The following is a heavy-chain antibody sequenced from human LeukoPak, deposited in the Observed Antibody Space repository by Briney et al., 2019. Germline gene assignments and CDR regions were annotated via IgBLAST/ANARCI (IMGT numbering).Heavy chain of an antibody. Sequence: QPGGSLRLSCAASGFTFSGYWMHWVRQAPGKGLVWVSRINSDGSSTSYADSVKGRFTISRDSAKNTLYLQMNSLRAEDTAVYYCVRDGYSYGLMLAFDIWGLGTRVTVSS. CDR3: VRDGYSYGLMLAFDI. CDR1: GFTFSGYW. J-gene: IGHJ3*02. V-gene: IGHV3-74*01. CDR2: INSDGSST. D-gene: IGHD5-18*01.